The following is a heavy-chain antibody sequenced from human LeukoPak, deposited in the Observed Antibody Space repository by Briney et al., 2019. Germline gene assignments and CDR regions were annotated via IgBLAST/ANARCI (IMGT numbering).Heavy chain of an antibody. D-gene: IGHD6-13*01. CDR3: ATATGIAAEPNS. Sequence: ASVKVSCKVSGYTLTELSMHWVRQAPGKGLEWMGGFDPEDGETIYAQKFQGRVTMTEDTSTDTAYMELSSLRSEDTAVYYCATATGIAAEPNSWGQGTLVTVSS. CDR1: GYTLTELS. V-gene: IGHV1-24*01. CDR2: FDPEDGET. J-gene: IGHJ4*02.